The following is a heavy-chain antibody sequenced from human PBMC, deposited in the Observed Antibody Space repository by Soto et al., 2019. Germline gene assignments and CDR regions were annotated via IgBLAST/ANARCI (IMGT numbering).Heavy chain of an antibody. V-gene: IGHV4-59*01. J-gene: IGHJ6*02. CDR3: ARVGDYCYYYGMDV. Sequence: SETLSLTCTVSGGSISSYYWSWIRQPPGKGLEWIGYIYYSGSTNYNPSLKSRVTISVDTSKNQFSLKLSSVTAADTAVYYCARVGDYCYYYGMDVWGQGTTVTVSS. CDR2: IYYSGST. D-gene: IGHD2-21*02. CDR1: GGSISSYY.